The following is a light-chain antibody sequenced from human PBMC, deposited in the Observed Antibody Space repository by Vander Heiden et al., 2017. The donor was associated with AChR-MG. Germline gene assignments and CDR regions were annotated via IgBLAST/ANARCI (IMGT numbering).Light chain of an antibody. CDR2: GAS. J-gene: IGKJ1*01. V-gene: IGKV3-20*01. Sequence: DIVLTQSPGTLSLSPGERATLSCRASQSVSSSYLAWYQQKPGQAPRLLIYGASSRATGIPDRFSGSGSGTDFTLTISRLEPEDFAVYYCQQYGSPFGQGTKVEIK. CDR1: QSVSSSY. CDR3: QQYGSP.